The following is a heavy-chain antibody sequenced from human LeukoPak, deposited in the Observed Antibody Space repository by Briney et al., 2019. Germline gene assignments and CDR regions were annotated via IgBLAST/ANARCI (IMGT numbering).Heavy chain of an antibody. CDR2: MNPNSGNT. CDR1: GYTFTSYD. CDR3: ARDKGTSYLSSFDY. D-gene: IGHD6-6*01. V-gene: IGHV1-8*03. Sequence: ASVKVSCKASGYTFTSYDINWVRQATGQGLEWMGWMNPNSGNTGYAQKFQGRVTITRNTSISTAYMELSSLRSEDTAVYYCARDKGTSYLSSFDYWGQGTLVTVSS. J-gene: IGHJ4*02.